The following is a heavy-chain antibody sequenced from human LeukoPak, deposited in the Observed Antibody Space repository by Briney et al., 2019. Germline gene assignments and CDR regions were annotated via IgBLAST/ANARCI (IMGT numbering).Heavy chain of an antibody. CDR1: GFTFSSYG. CDR3: ARDGPQVVRGVMTPYYYYGMDV. V-gene: IGHV3-33*01. J-gene: IGHJ6*02. Sequence: GGSLRLSCAASGFTFSSYGMHGVRQAPGKGLEWVAVIWYDGSNKYYADSVKGRFTISRDNSKNTLYLQMNSLRAEDTAVYYCARDGPQVVRGVMTPYYYYGMDVWGQGTTVTVSS. CDR2: IWYDGSNK. D-gene: IGHD3-10*01.